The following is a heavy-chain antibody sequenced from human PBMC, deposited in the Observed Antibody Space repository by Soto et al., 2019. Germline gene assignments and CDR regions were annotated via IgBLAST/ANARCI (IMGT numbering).Heavy chain of an antibody. J-gene: IGHJ3*02. V-gene: IGHV3-15*01. CDR1: GFTFTNAW. CDR2: IKSKPDGGTI. CDR3: TTGPNLRPLAAFDI. Sequence: EVQLVESGGGLVKPGGSLRLSCAASGFTFTNAWMTWVRQGPGKGLEWVGRIKSKPDGGTIDYAAPVKGRFTISRDDSKNTLYLQMNSLKTEDTAVYYCTTGPNLRPLAAFDIWGQGTVVTVSS.